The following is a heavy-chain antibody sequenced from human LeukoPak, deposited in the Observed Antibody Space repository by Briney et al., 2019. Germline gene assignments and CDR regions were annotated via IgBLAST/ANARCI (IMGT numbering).Heavy chain of an antibody. CDR2: IKQDGSDK. J-gene: IGHJ4*02. CDR3: ARGYGSPDF. V-gene: IGHV3-7*05. CDR1: GFTFSGYW. Sequence: PGGSLRLSCAASGFTFSGYWMSWVRQAPGKGLEWVASIKQDGSDKYYVDSVKGRFTISRDNAKKTLFLQMNTLRAEDTAVYYCARGYGSPDFWGQGTLVTASS. D-gene: IGHD2-15*01.